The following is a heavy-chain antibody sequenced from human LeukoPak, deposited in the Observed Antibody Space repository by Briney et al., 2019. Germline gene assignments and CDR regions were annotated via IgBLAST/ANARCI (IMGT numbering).Heavy chain of an antibody. CDR1: GFTFSSYS. Sequence: GGSLRLSCAASGFTFSSYSMNWVRQAPGKGLEWVSSISSSSSYIYYADSVKGRFTISRDNAKNSLYLQMNSLRAEDTAVYYCARDGELELPAYIDYWGQGTLVTVSS. D-gene: IGHD1-7*01. CDR3: ARDGELELPAYIDY. CDR2: ISSSSSYI. V-gene: IGHV3-21*01. J-gene: IGHJ4*02.